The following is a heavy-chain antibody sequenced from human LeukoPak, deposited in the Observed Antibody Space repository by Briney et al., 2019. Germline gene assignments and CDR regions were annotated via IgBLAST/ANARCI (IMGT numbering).Heavy chain of an antibody. V-gene: IGHV3-15*01. J-gene: IGHJ5*02. D-gene: IGHD1-1*01. CDR1: GFTFSNAW. CDR3: TSRTTSP. Sequence: GGSLRLSCAASGFTFSNAWMSWVRQAPGKGLEWVGRIKSKTEGGTTDYAAPVKGRFTISRDDSKNTLYLQMNSLKTEDTAVYYCTSRTTSPWGQGTLVTVSS. CDR2: IKSKTEGGTT.